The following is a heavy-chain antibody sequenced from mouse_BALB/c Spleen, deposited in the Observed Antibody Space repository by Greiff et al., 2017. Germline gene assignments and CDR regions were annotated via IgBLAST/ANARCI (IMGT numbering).Heavy chain of an antibody. D-gene: IGHD1-1*01. CDR2: ISSGGSYT. V-gene: IGHV5-9-4*01. Sequence: EVQGVESGGGLVKPGGSLKLSCAASGFTFSSYAMSWVRQSPEKRLEWVAEISSGGSYTYYPDTVTGRFTISRDNAKNTLYLEMSSLRSEDTAMYYCARARYGSSYFDYWGQGTTLTVSS. J-gene: IGHJ2*01. CDR3: ARARYGSSYFDY. CDR1: GFTFSSYA.